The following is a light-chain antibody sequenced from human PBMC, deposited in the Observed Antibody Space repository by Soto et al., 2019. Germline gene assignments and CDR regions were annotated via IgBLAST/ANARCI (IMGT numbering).Light chain of an antibody. CDR3: QQYGSSPLT. V-gene: IGKV3-20*01. CDR1: QSVSSSY. Sequence: EFVLTQSPGTLSLSPGERATLSCRASQSVSSSYLAWYQQKPGQAPRLLIYGASSRATGIPDRFSGSGSGTDLTLTISRLEPEDFAVYYCQQYGSSPLTFGPGTQVDIK. CDR2: GAS. J-gene: IGKJ3*01.